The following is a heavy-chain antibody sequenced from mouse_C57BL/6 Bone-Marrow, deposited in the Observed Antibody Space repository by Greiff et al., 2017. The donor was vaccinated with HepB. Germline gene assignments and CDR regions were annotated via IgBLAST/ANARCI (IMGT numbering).Heavy chain of an antibody. CDR3: AEEKYGNYVDYFDY. J-gene: IGHJ2*01. Sequence: QVQLQQPGAELVMPGASVKLSCKASGYTFTSYWMHWVKQRPGQGLEWIGEIDPSDSYTNYNQKFKGKSTLTVDKSSSTAYMQLSSLTSEDSAVYYCAEEKYGNYVDYFDYWGQGTTLTVSS. CDR1: GYTFTSYW. V-gene: IGHV1-69*01. D-gene: IGHD2-10*02. CDR2: IDPSDSYT.